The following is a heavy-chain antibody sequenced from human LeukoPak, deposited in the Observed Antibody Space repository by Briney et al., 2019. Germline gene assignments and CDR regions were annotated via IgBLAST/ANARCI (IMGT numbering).Heavy chain of an antibody. CDR3: ATGVHGIAAAGDYYFDY. V-gene: IGHV4-4*02. J-gene: IGHJ4*02. CDR2: IYHSGST. Sequence: SETLSLTCLVSGGSLSNNKWWSWVRQPPGKGLEWIGEIYHSGSTNYNPSLKSRVTISVDKSKNQFSLKLSSVTAADTAVYYCATGVHGIAAAGDYYFDYWGQGTLVTVSS. CDR1: GGSLSNNKW. D-gene: IGHD6-13*01.